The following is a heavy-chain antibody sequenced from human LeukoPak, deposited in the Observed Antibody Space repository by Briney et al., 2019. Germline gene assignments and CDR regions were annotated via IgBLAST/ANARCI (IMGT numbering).Heavy chain of an antibody. D-gene: IGHD6-19*01. CDR1: GGTFSSYA. Sequence: GASVKVSCKASGGTFSSYAISWVRQAPGQGLEWMGGIIPIFGTANYAQKFQGRVTITTDESTSTAYMELSSLRSEDTAVYYCARALSSGWPSGYFDYWGQGTLVTVSS. CDR2: IIPIFGTA. V-gene: IGHV1-69*05. J-gene: IGHJ4*02. CDR3: ARALSSGWPSGYFDY.